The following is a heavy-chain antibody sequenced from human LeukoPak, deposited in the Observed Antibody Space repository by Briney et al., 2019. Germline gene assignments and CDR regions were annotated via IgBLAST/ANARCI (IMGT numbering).Heavy chain of an antibody. CDR1: GFTFSDYY. CDR3: ARPPGYCSGGSCYLWYFDY. CDR2: ISSSGSTI. V-gene: IGHV3-11*01. Sequence: GGSLRLSCAASGFTFSDYYMSWIRQAPGKGLEWVSYISSSGSTIYYADSVKGRFTISRDNAKNSLYLQMNSLRAEDTAVYYSARPPGYCSGGSCYLWYFDYWGQGTLVTVSS. J-gene: IGHJ4*02. D-gene: IGHD2-15*01.